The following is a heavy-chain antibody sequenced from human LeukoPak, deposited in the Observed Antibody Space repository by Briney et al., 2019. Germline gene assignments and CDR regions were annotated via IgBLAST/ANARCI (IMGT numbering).Heavy chain of an antibody. CDR3: AKDWSGGWALDY. V-gene: IGHV3-30*18. D-gene: IGHD3-3*01. CDR1: GLTFSSYG. J-gene: IGHJ4*02. Sequence: PGGSPRLSCAASGLTFSSYGMHWVRQAPGKGLEWVAVISYDGSNKYYADSVKGRFTISRDNSKNTLYLQMNSLRAEDTAVYYCAKDWSGGWALDYWGQGTLVTVSS. CDR2: ISYDGSNK.